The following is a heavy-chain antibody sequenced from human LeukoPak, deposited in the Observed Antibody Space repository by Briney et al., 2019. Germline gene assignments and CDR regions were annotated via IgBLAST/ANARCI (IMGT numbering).Heavy chain of an antibody. CDR1: GGSFSGYY. Sequence: SETLSLTCAVYGGSFSGYYWSWIRQPPGKGLEWIGEINHSGSTNYNPSLKSRVTISVDTSKNQFSLTLSSVTAADTAVYYCARVASSGYYPKINDYWGQGTLVTVSS. J-gene: IGHJ4*02. D-gene: IGHD3-22*01. CDR3: ARVASSGYYPKINDY. CDR2: INHSGST. V-gene: IGHV4-34*01.